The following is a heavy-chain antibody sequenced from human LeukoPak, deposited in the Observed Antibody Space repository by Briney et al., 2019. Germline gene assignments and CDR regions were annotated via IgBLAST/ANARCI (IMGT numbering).Heavy chain of an antibody. CDR2: IYNSGST. CDR1: GGSISSGTYY. Sequence: SETLSLTCTVSGGSISSGTYYWSWIRKPAGKGLEWIGRIYNSGSTKYNPSLKSRVTMSVDTSKNQFSLKLSSVTAADTAVYYCARDTTVTKDAFDIRGQGTMVTVSS. J-gene: IGHJ3*02. CDR3: ARDTTVTKDAFDI. D-gene: IGHD4-17*01. V-gene: IGHV4-61*02.